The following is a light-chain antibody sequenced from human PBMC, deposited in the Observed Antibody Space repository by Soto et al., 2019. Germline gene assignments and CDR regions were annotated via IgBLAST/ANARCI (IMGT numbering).Light chain of an antibody. CDR3: SPYTSSRTPLV. CDR1: SSDVGGYNY. V-gene: IGLV2-14*01. Sequence: QSALTQPASVSGSPGQAITISCTGTSSDVGGYNYVSWYQQHPGKAPKLMIYYVTNRPSGVSNRFSGSKSGNTASLTISGLQAEDEAFYYCSPYTSSRTPLVFGGGTKVTVL. J-gene: IGLJ3*02. CDR2: YVT.